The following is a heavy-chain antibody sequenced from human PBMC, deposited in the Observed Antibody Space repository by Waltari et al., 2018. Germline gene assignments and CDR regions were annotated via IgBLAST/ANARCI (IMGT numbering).Heavy chain of an antibody. Sequence: QVQLVQSGAEVKKPGSSVKVSCKASGGTFSSYAISWVRQAPGQGLEWMGGIIPIFGTANYAQKFQGRVTITTDESTSTAYMELSSLRSEDTAVYYCARVNSGFYDSSGYAPFDYWGQGTLVTVSS. CDR1: GGTFSSYA. CDR3: ARVNSGFYDSSGYAPFDY. J-gene: IGHJ4*02. D-gene: IGHD3-22*01. V-gene: IGHV1-69*05. CDR2: IIPIFGTA.